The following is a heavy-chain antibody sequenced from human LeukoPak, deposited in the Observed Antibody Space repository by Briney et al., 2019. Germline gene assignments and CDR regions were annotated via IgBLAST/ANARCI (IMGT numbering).Heavy chain of an antibody. Sequence: ASVRVSCKASGYTFTGYYMHWVRQAPGQGLEWMGWINPNSGGTNYAQKFQGRVTMTRDTSISTAYMELSRLSSDDTAVYYCAGAHLYDNSGQDAFDIWGQGTMVTVSS. CDR1: GYTFTGYY. D-gene: IGHD3-22*01. V-gene: IGHV1-2*02. CDR2: INPNSGGT. CDR3: AGAHLYDNSGQDAFDI. J-gene: IGHJ3*02.